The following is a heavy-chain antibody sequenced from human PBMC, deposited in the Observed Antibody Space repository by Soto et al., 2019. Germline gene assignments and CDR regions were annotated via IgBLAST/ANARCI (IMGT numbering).Heavy chain of an antibody. CDR3: ARSSPPGSSSHTQFDY. CDR2: IIPIFGTA. J-gene: IGHJ4*02. CDR1: GGTFSSYA. Sequence: VKVSCKASGGTFSSYAISWVRQAPGQGLEWMGGIIPIFGTANYAQKFQGRVTITADKSTSTAYMELSSLRSEDTAVYYCARSSPPGSSSHTQFDYWGQGTLVTVSS. D-gene: IGHD6-13*01. V-gene: IGHV1-69*13.